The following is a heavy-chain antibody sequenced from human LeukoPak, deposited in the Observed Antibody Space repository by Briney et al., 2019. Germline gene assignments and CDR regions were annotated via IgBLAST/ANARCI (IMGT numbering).Heavy chain of an antibody. D-gene: IGHD3-3*01. V-gene: IGHV4-30-2*01. CDR3: ARGIRFLDFLH. CDR2: LYHSGTT. J-gene: IGHJ1*01. Sequence: PSETLSLTCTVSGGSISRGGYYWSWIRQPPGKGLEWIGYLYHSGTTSYNPSLKSRVAISVDRSKNQFSLKLNSVTAADTAVYYCARGIRFLDFLHWGQGTLATVSS. CDR1: GGSISRGGYY.